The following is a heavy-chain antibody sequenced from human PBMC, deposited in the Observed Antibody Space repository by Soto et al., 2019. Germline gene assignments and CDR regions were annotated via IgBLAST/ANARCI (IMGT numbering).Heavy chain of an antibody. J-gene: IGHJ3*02. D-gene: IGHD1-26*01. V-gene: IGHV4-30-2*01. CDR1: GGSISSGGYS. CDR2: IYHSGST. CDR3: ARVGWELLGGAFDI. Sequence: SETLSLTCAVSGGSISSGGYSWSWIRQPPGKGLEWIGYIYHSGSTYYNPSLKSRVTISVDRSKKQFSLKLSSVTAADAAVYFCARVGWELLGGAFDIWGQGTMVTVSS.